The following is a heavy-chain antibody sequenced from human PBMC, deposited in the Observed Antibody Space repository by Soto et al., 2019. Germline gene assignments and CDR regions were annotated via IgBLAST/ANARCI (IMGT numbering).Heavy chain of an antibody. D-gene: IGHD4-17*01. CDR2: IWYDGSNK. CDR3: ARVQYGDYGDYFDY. CDR1: GFTFSSYG. J-gene: IGHJ4*02. V-gene: IGHV3-33*01. Sequence: QVQLVESGGGGVQPGRSLRLSCAAAGFTFSSYGMHWVRQAPGKGLEWVAVIWYDGSNKYYADSVKGRFTISRDNSKNTLYLQMNSLRAEDTAVYYCARVQYGDYGDYFDYWGQGTLVTVSS.